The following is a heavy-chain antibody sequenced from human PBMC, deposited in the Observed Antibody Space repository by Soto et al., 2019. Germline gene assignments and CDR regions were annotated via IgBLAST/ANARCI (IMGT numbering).Heavy chain of an antibody. CDR2: IYYSGST. CDR3: ARHNGGGMFGELLHGFDY. V-gene: IGHV4-39*01. CDR1: GGSISSSSYY. J-gene: IGHJ4*02. Sequence: SETLSLTCTVSGGSISSSSYYWGWIRQPPGKGLEWIGSIYYSGSTYYNPSLKSRVTISVDTSKNQFSLKLSSVTAADTAVYYCARHNGGGMFGELLHGFDYWGQGTLVT. D-gene: IGHD3-10*02.